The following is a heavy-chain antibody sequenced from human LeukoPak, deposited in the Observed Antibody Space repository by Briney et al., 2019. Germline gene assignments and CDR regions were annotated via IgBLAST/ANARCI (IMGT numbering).Heavy chain of an antibody. D-gene: IGHD3-10*01. CDR1: EYTFTGYS. CDR3: ARDGSYYGSGSYSHIDY. J-gene: IGHJ4*02. V-gene: IGHV1-2*02. Sequence: ASVNVSCKASEYTFTGYSMNWVRQAPGQGLEWIGWINPNSGGTNYAEKFQGRVTMTRDTSISTAYMELSRLRSDDTAVYYCARDGSYYGSGSYSHIDYWGQGTLVTVSS. CDR2: INPNSGGT.